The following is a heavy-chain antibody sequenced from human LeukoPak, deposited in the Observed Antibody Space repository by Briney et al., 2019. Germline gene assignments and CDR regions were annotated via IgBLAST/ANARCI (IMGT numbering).Heavy chain of an antibody. J-gene: IGHJ3*02. CDR3: ARDLQHYDILTGYSPGAFDI. Sequence: PSETLSLTCTVSGGSISSYYWSWIRQPPGKGLEWIGYIYYSGSTNYNPSLKSRVTISVDTSKNQFSLKLSSVTAADTAVYYCARDLQHYDILTGYSPGAFDIWGQGTMVIVSS. CDR2: IYYSGST. D-gene: IGHD3-9*01. CDR1: GGSISSYY. V-gene: IGHV4-59*01.